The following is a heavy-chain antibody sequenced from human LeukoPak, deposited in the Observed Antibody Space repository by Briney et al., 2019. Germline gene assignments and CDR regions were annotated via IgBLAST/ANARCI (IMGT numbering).Heavy chain of an antibody. CDR2: IIPIFGTA. CDR1: GGTFSSYA. Sequence: ASVKVSCKASGGTFSSYAISWVRQAPGQGLEWMGGIIPIFGTANYAQKFQGRVTITADESASTAYMELSSLRSEDTAVYYCARRGDSGSYNFDYWGQGTLVTVSS. V-gene: IGHV1-69*13. J-gene: IGHJ4*02. CDR3: ARRGDSGSYNFDY. D-gene: IGHD1-26*01.